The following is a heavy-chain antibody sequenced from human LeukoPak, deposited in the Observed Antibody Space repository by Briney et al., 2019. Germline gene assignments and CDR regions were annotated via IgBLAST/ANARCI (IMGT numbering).Heavy chain of an antibody. V-gene: IGHV1-69*06. CDR3: ARGVVAATHYYYYGMDV. Sequence: GSSVTVSCKASGGTCSSYAISWVRQAPGQGLGWRGGSIPIFGTANYAQKFQGRVTITADKSTSTAYMELSSLRSEDTAVYYCARGVVAATHYYYYGMDVWGKGTTVTVSS. CDR2: SIPIFGTA. J-gene: IGHJ6*04. D-gene: IGHD2-15*01. CDR1: GGTCSSYA.